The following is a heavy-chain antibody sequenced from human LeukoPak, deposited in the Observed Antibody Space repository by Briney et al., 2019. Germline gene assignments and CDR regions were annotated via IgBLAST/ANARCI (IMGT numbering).Heavy chain of an antibody. J-gene: IGHJ4*02. CDR1: GFTFSSYA. CDR2: INPNSGGT. CDR3: ARGLERGYSGYDIDY. V-gene: IGHV1-2*04. Sequence: PGGSLRLSCAASGFTFSSYAMHWVRQAPGQGLEWMGWINPNSGGTNYAQKFQGWVTMTRDTSISTAYMELSRLRSDDTAVYYCARGLERGYSGYDIDYWGQGTLVTVSS. D-gene: IGHD5-12*01.